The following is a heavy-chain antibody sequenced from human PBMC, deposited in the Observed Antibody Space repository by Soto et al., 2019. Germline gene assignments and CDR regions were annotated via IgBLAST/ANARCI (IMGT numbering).Heavy chain of an antibody. Sequence: GGSLRLSCAASGFTFSTYGMTWVRPAPGKGLEWVSAIGGSVGNIYYADSVKGRFTISRDNSKSTLYLQMNSLRVEDTAIYYCARLYSGYAESWGQGTPVNVSS. CDR1: GFTFSTYG. V-gene: IGHV3-23*01. CDR2: IGGSVGNI. D-gene: IGHD5-12*01. CDR3: ARLYSGYAES. J-gene: IGHJ5*02.